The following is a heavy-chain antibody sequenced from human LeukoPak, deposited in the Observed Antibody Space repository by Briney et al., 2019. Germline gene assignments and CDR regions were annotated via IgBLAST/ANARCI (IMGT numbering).Heavy chain of an antibody. CDR3: ARDRSGFSGYDFFDY. D-gene: IGHD5-12*01. CDR2: ISSSGSTI. Sequence: GGSLRLSCGGSGFTFSTYNMHWVRQAPGKGLEWVSYISSSGSTIYYADSVKGRFTIYRDNAKNSLYLQMNSLRAEDTAVYYCARDRSGFSGYDFFDYWGQGTLVTVSS. V-gene: IGHV3-48*03. J-gene: IGHJ4*02. CDR1: GFTFSTYN.